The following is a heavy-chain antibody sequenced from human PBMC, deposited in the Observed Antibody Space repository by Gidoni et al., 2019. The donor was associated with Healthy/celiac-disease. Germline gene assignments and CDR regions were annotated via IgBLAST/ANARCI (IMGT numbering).Heavy chain of an antibody. CDR2: INHSGST. Sequence: QVQLQQWGAGLLKPSETLSLTCAVYGGSFSGYYWSWIRQPPGKGLEWIGEINHSGSTNYNPSLKSRVTISVDTSKNQFSLKLSSVTAADTAVYYCARGRPPVVTWPYYYYGMDVWGQGTTVTVSS. J-gene: IGHJ6*02. CDR1: GGSFSGYY. V-gene: IGHV4-34*01. D-gene: IGHD2-15*01. CDR3: ARGRPPVVTWPYYYYGMDV.